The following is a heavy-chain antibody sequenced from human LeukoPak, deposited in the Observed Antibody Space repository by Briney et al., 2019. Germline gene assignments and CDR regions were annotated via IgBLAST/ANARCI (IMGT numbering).Heavy chain of an antibody. Sequence: PSETLSLTCTVSGYSISSGYYWSWIRQPPGKGLEWIGYIYYSGSTNYNPSLKSRVTISVDTSKNQFSLKLSSVTAADTAVYYCASLYGSGSYLFDYWGQGTLVTVSS. D-gene: IGHD3-10*01. CDR3: ASLYGSGSYLFDY. V-gene: IGHV4-38-2*02. J-gene: IGHJ4*02. CDR1: GYSISSGYY. CDR2: IYYSGST.